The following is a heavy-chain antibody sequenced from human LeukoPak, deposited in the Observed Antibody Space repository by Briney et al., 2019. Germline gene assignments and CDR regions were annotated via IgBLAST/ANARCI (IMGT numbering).Heavy chain of an antibody. CDR1: GFTFSSYS. D-gene: IGHD6-13*01. CDR2: ISSSSSTI. V-gene: IGHV3-48*04. CDR3: ARDDGGYSSSPYDY. Sequence: GGSLRLSCAASGFTFSSYSMNWVRQAPGKGLEWVSYISSSSSTIYYADSVKGRFTISRDNAKNSLYLQMNSLRAEDTAVYYCARDDGGYSSSPYDYRGQGTLVTVSS. J-gene: IGHJ4*02.